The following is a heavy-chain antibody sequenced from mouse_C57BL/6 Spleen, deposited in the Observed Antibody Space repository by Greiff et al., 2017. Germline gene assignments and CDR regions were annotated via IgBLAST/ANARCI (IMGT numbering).Heavy chain of an antibody. D-gene: IGHD2-4*01. Sequence: QVHVKQSGAELVKPGASVKISCKASGYAFSSYWMNWVKQRPGKGLEWIGQIYPGDGDTNYNGKFKGKATLTADKSSSTAYMQLSSLTSEDSAVYFCARFIYYDYDGVDYWGQGTTLTVSS. V-gene: IGHV1-80*01. J-gene: IGHJ2*01. CDR2: IYPGDGDT. CDR3: ARFIYYDYDGVDY. CDR1: GYAFSSYW.